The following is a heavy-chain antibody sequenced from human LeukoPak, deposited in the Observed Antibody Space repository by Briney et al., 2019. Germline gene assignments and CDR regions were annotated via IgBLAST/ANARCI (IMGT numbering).Heavy chain of an antibody. V-gene: IGHV4-39*02. CDR2: ISYSGTT. CDR3: ARSSAGVPFDY. J-gene: IGHJ4*02. CDR1: GGSISTGSYY. D-gene: IGHD6-13*01. Sequence: IPSETLSLTCTVSGGSISTGSYYWGWVRQPPGKGLEYIGSISYSGTTYYNPSLKSRVTISVDTSKNHFSLNLSSVSAADTAVYYCARSSAGVPFDYWGQGTLVTVSS.